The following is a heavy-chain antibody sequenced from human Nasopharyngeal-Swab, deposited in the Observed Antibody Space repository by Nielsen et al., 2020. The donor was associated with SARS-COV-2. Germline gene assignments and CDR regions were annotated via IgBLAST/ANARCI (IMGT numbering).Heavy chain of an antibody. V-gene: IGHV3-23*01. J-gene: IGHJ5*02. CDR3: AKAVYSSSLNWFDP. CDR1: GFTFSSYA. CDR2: ISGSGGST. D-gene: IGHD6-13*01. Sequence: GGSLRLSCAASGFTFSSYAMSWVRQAPGKGLEWVSAISGSGGSTYYADSVKGRFTISRDNSKNTLFLQMNSLRAEDTAVYYCAKAVYSSSLNWFDPWGQGTLVTVSS.